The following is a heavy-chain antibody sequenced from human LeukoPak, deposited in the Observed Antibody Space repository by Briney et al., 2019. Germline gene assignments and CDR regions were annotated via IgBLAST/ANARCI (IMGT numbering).Heavy chain of an antibody. CDR1: GGSIGSYH. J-gene: IGHJ5*02. D-gene: IGHD5-12*01. CDR3: ARGAYSGSDSNWFDP. Sequence: SETLSLTCSVSGGSIGSYHWSWIRQPPGKGLEWIGYIYYSGSTYYNPSLKSRVTISVDTSKNQFSLKLSSVTAADTAVYYCARGAYSGSDSNWFDPWGQGTLVTVSS. V-gene: IGHV4-59*06. CDR2: IYYSGST.